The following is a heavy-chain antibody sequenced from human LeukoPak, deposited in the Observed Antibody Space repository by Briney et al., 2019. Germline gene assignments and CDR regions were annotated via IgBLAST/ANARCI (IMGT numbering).Heavy chain of an antibody. D-gene: IGHD4-17*01. Sequence: GGSLRLSCAASGFTFSNYWMNWVRQAPGKGLEWVANIKEHGSEEYYVDSVKGRFTISRDNAKKSLDLQMNSLRAEDTAVYYCARERREYGIDYWGQGTLVTVSS. J-gene: IGHJ4*02. CDR1: GFTFSNYW. CDR2: IKEHGSEE. V-gene: IGHV3-7*01. CDR3: ARERREYGIDY.